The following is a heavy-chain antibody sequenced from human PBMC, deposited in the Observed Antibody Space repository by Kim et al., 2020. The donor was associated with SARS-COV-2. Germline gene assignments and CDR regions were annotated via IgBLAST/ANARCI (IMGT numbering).Heavy chain of an antibody. J-gene: IGHJ4*02. Sequence: YNPSRNSRVTISVDTSKNPFSLKLSSVTAADTAVYYCARGRGWLRSTFDYWGQGTLVTVSS. CDR3: ARGRGWLRSTFDY. D-gene: IGHD5-12*01. V-gene: IGHV4-34*01.